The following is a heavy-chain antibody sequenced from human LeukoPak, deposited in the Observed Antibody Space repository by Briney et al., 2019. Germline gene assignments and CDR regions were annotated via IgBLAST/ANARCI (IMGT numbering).Heavy chain of an antibody. CDR3: ATDPKNYGDYVPEYFQH. CDR2: ISLTGLT. J-gene: IGHJ1*01. Sequence: SGTLSLTCGVSGGSISNTNWWSWVRQPPGQGLEWIGEISLTGLTHYNPSLESRVTVSLDKSKNQLSLNLTSVTAADTAVYYCATDPKNYGDYVPEYFQHWGQGTLVTVSS. V-gene: IGHV4-4*02. CDR1: GGSISNTNW. D-gene: IGHD4-17*01.